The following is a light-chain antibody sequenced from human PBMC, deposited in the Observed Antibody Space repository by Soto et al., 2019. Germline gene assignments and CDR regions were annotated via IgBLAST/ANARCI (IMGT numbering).Light chain of an antibody. Sequence: DIQMTQSPSSLSASVGNRVTITCRASQAISNYLDWYQQKPGKVPKLLIYAASTLQSGVPSRFSGSGSGTDFTLTISSLQHEDVATYYCQRYDSAQGFTFGPGTKVDI. CDR1: QAISNY. J-gene: IGKJ3*01. CDR2: AAS. V-gene: IGKV1-27*01. CDR3: QRYDSAQGFT.